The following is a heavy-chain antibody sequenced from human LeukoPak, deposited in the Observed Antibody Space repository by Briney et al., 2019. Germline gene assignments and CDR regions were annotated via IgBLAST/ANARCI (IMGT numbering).Heavy chain of an antibody. J-gene: IGHJ3*02. CDR2: IIPIFGTA. Sequence: ASVKVSCKASGGTFSSYAISWVRQAPGQGLEWMGGIIPIFGTANYAQKFQGRVTITADESTSTAYMELRSLRSDDTAVYYCARDFPNSDAFDIWGQGTMVTVSS. D-gene: IGHD2/OR15-2a*01. CDR3: ARDFPNSDAFDI. V-gene: IGHV1-69*01. CDR1: GGTFSSYA.